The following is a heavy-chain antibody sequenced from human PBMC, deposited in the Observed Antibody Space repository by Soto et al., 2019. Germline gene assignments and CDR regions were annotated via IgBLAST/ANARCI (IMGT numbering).Heavy chain of an antibody. J-gene: IGHJ4*02. CDR1: GFSLSSYG. CDR2: SSFDGSDA. Sequence: QVQLVESGGGVVQPGRSLRLSCAASGFSLSSYGMHWVRQAPGKGLEWVADSSFDGSDAHYADSVKGRFTISRDSSTLYLQMNGLRGDDTATYFCVRELGISSNWPAYWGQGTLVTVSS. V-gene: IGHV3-30*19. CDR3: VRELGISSNWPAY. D-gene: IGHD1-1*01.